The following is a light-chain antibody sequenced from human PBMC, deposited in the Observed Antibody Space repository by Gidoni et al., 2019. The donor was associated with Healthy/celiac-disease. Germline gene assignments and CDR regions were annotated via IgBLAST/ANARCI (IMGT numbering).Light chain of an antibody. Sequence: DIQMTQSPSTLSASVGDRVTITCRASQSISSWLAWYQQKTGKAPKLLIYKASSLESGVPSRCSGSGSGTEFTITISSLQPDDFATYYCQQYNSYSATFGQGTKVEIK. CDR2: KAS. CDR1: QSISSW. V-gene: IGKV1-5*03. CDR3: QQYNSYSAT. J-gene: IGKJ1*01.